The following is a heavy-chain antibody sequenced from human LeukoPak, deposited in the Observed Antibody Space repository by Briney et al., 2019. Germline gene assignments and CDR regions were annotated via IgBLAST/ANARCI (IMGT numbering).Heavy chain of an antibody. Sequence: SETLSLTCAVYGGSFSGYYWSWIRQSPGKGLEWIGEINHSGSTNYNPSLKSRVTISVDTSKNQFSLKLSSVTAADTAVYYCAREGGYQWAFDYWGQGTLVTVSS. CDR1: GGSFSGYY. V-gene: IGHV4-34*01. CDR3: AREGGYQWAFDY. J-gene: IGHJ4*02. D-gene: IGHD3-16*02. CDR2: INHSGST.